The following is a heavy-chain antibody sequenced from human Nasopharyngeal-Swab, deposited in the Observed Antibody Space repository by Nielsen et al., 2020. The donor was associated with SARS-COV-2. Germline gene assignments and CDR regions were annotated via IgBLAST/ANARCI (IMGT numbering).Heavy chain of an antibody. D-gene: IGHD2/OR15-2a*01. Sequence: SETLSLTCSVSGYSINSGYYWGCIRQPPGKGLEWIGSIYHSGSTYYNPSLKSRVTISVDTSNNHFSLRLTSVTAADTAVYYCARNICHSPAPFEYWGQVTRVTVSS. CDR1: GYSINSGYY. J-gene: IGHJ4*02. CDR3: ARNICHSPAPFEY. V-gene: IGHV4-38-2*01. CDR2: IYHSGST.